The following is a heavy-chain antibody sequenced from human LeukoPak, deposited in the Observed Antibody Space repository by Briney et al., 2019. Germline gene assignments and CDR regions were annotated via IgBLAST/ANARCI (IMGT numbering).Heavy chain of an antibody. Sequence: HPGGSLRLSCAASGFTFSSYAMRWVRQAPGKGLEWVSAISGSGGSTYYADSAKGRFTISRDNSKNTLYLQMNSLRAEDTAVYYCAKNYGYSGYDYLDYWGQGTLVTVSS. D-gene: IGHD5-12*01. J-gene: IGHJ4*02. V-gene: IGHV3-23*01. CDR2: ISGSGGST. CDR3: AKNYGYSGYDYLDY. CDR1: GFTFSSYA.